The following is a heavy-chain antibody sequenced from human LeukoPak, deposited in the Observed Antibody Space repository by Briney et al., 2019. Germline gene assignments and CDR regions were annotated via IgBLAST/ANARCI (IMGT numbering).Heavy chain of an antibody. J-gene: IGHJ6*03. CDR3: AREHSSSHYYYYYMDV. V-gene: IGHV3-7*01. CDR2: IKQDGSEK. Sequence: GGSLRLSCAASGFTFSSYWMSWVRQAPGKGLEWVANIKQDGSEKYYVDSVKGRFIISRDNAKNSLYLQMNSLRAEDTAVYYCAREHSSSHYYYYYMDVWGKGTTVTVSS. D-gene: IGHD6-13*01. CDR1: GFTFSSYW.